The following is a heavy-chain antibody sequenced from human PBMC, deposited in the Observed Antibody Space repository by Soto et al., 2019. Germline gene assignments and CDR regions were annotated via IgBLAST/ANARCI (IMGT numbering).Heavy chain of an antibody. Sequence: GASVKVCCKASGYTFTSYDIYWVRQATGQGLEWMGWMNPNSGNTGYAQKFQGRVTMTRNTSISTAYMELSSLRSEDTAVYYCARGSTYYDFWSGYPQGYYYGMDVWGQGTTVTVSS. J-gene: IGHJ6*02. V-gene: IGHV1-8*01. D-gene: IGHD3-3*01. CDR2: MNPNSGNT. CDR3: ARGSTYYDFWSGYPQGYYYGMDV. CDR1: GYTFTSYD.